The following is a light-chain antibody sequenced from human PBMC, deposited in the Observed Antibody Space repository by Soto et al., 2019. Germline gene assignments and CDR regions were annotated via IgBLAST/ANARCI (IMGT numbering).Light chain of an antibody. CDR1: SSDVGGYNY. Sequence: QSVLTQPASVSGSPGQSSTISCTGTSSDVGGYNYVFWYQQHPGRAPKLMIYDVSIRPSGVSNRFSGSKSGNTASLTISGLQAEDEADYYCRSFTSSSTDVFGTGTKLTVL. CDR3: RSFTSSSTDV. CDR2: DVS. J-gene: IGLJ1*01. V-gene: IGLV2-14*01.